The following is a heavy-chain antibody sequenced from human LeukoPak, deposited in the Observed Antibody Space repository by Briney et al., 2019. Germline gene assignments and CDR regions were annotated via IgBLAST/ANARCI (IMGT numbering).Heavy chain of an antibody. J-gene: IGHJ5*02. D-gene: IGHD2-2*01. V-gene: IGHV1-69*13. CDR2: IIPIFGTA. CDR1: GGTFSSYA. Sequence: SVKVSCKASGGTFSSYAISWVRQAPGQGLECMRGIIPIFGTANYAQKFQGRVTITADESTSTAYMELSSLRSEDTAVYYCASGLDQLRIGWFDPWGQGTLVTVSS. CDR3: ASGLDQLRIGWFDP.